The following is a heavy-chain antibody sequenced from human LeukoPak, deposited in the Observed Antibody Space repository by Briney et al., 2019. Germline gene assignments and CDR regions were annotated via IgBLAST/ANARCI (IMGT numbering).Heavy chain of an antibody. CDR1: GFTFSTYA. D-gene: IGHD6-19*01. Sequence: GGSLRLSCAASGFTFSTYAMNWVRQAPAKGLEWVSTIGGGGPTTDYADSVKDRFTISRDNSKNTLYLQMNSLRAEDTAVYFCARGFLGGTDQYFDSWGQGTLCTVSS. CDR2: IGGGGPTT. V-gene: IGHV3-23*01. J-gene: IGHJ4*02. CDR3: ARGFLGGTDQYFDS.